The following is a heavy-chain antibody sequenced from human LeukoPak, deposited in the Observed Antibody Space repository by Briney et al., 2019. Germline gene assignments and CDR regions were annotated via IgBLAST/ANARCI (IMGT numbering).Heavy chain of an antibody. CDR2: IKQDGSEK. D-gene: IGHD5-24*01. CDR3: ARAAEMAKNTGYYYMDV. J-gene: IGHJ6*03. CDR1: GFTFSSYW. V-gene: IGHV3-7*01. Sequence: QSGGSLRLSCAASGFTFSSYWMSWVRQAPGKGLEWVANIKQDGSEKYYVDSVKGRFTISRDNAKNSLYLQMNSLRAEDTAVYYCARAAEMAKNTGYYYMDVWGKGTTVTVSS.